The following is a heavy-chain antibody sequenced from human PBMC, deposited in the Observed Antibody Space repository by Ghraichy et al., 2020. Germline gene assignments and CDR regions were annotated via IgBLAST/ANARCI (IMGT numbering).Heavy chain of an antibody. CDR3: ATYPKTNTWEALDY. CDR1: GGSISSRTYY. J-gene: IGHJ4*02. D-gene: IGHD1-26*01. CDR2: IYYSGNT. Sequence: SCTVSGGSISSRTYYWAWIRQPPGKGLEWIANIYYSGNTYYNPSLKSRVTISVDTSKNQFSLKLSSVTAADTAVYYCATYPKTNTWEALDYWGQGTLVTVSS. V-gene: IGHV4-39*01.